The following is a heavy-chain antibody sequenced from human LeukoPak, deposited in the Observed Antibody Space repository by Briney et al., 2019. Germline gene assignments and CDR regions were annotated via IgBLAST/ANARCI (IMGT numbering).Heavy chain of an antibody. CDR2: IYHSGST. D-gene: IGHD3-22*01. CDR1: GGSISSSSTYQ. CDR3: ARDPDYYDPGY. V-gene: IGHV4-39*07. J-gene: IGHJ4*02. Sequence: SETLSLTCTVSGGSISSSSTYQWGWIRQPPGKGLEWIGSIYHSGSTYYNPSLKSRVTISIDTSKSQFSLNLSSVTAADTAVYFCARDPDYYDPGYWGQGTLVTVSS.